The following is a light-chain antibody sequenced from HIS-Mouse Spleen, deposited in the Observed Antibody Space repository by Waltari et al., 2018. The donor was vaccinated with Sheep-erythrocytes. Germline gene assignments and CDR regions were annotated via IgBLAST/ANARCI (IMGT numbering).Light chain of an antibody. CDR1: SSDVGSYNL. CDR3: CSYAGSYNHV. V-gene: IGLV2-23*02. CDR2: DVS. Sequence: QSALTQPASVSGSPGQSITISCTGTSSDVGSYNLVSWYQQHPGKAPKLMIYDVSKRPSGVPDRFSGSKSGHTASLTISGLQAEDEADYYCCSYAGSYNHVFATGTKVTVL. J-gene: IGLJ1*01.